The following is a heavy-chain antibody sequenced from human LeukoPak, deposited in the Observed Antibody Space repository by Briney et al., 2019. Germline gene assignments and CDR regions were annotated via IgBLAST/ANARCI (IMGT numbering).Heavy chain of an antibody. Sequence: SETLSLTCAVYGGSFSSYYWSWIRQPPGKGLEWIGEINHSGSTNYNPSLKSRVTIAVDTSKNQFSLKLSSVTAADTAVYYCASGYSYGSGWGQGTLVTVSS. V-gene: IGHV4-34*01. J-gene: IGHJ4*02. CDR3: ASGYSYGSG. CDR2: INHSGST. CDR1: GGSFSSYY. D-gene: IGHD5-18*01.